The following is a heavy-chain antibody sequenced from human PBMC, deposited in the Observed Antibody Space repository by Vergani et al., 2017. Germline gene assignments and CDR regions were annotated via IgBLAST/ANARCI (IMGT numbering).Heavy chain of an antibody. CDR3: ARQNPYGSAHVDF. J-gene: IGHJ4*02. CDR2: VHRNGNT. V-gene: IGHV4-38-2*01. D-gene: IGHD3-10*01. CDR1: GYSVGSGYY. Sequence: QVDLQESGPGLVKSSETLSLNCAVSGYSVGSGYYWGWIRQPPGRGLEWIGCVHRNGNTYYTSSLRSRATIPRDTSKNQFSLRLTSVTAADTAVYSLARQNPYGSAHVDFWGRGVLVTVSA.